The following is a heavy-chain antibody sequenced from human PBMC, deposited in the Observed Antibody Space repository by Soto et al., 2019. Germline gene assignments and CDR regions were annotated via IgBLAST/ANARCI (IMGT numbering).Heavy chain of an antibody. CDR3: ARRDASSIAGSDAFDI. CDR2: IYPGDSDT. Sequence: GESLKISCRGSGYSFTSYWIGWVRQMPGKGLEWMGIIYPGDSDTRYSPSFQGQVTISADKSISTAYLQWSSLKAPDTAMYYCARRDASSIAGSDAFDIWGQGTMVTVSS. CDR1: GYSFTSYW. D-gene: IGHD6-13*01. J-gene: IGHJ3*02. V-gene: IGHV5-51*01.